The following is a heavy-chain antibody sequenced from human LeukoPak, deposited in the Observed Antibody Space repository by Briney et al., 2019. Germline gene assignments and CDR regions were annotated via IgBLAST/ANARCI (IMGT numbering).Heavy chain of an antibody. D-gene: IGHD6-13*01. Sequence: GGSLRLSCAASGFTFSNYAMHWVRQAPGKGLEWVAVISYDGSSKYYADSVKGRFTISRDNSKNTLNLQMNSLRAEDTAVYYCARGGSSYFLDYWGQGTLVTVSS. CDR1: GFTFSNYA. CDR3: ARGGSSYFLDY. CDR2: ISYDGSSK. V-gene: IGHV3-30*04. J-gene: IGHJ4*02.